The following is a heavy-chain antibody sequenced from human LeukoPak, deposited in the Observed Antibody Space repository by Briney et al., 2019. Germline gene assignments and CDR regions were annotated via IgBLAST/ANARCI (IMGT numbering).Heavy chain of an antibody. CDR1: GGSIRSGTDY. CDR2: IYMSGST. Sequence: KPSGTLSLTCTVSGGSIRSGTDYWSWIRQPAGKGLEWIGRIYMSGSTDYNPSFKSRVTMSVDTSKNQVSLKLRSVTAADTAVYYCARVVWGGDFHYSLDVWGKGTTVIVSS. J-gene: IGHJ6*03. V-gene: IGHV4-61*02. CDR3: ARVVWGGDFHYSLDV. D-gene: IGHD7-27*01.